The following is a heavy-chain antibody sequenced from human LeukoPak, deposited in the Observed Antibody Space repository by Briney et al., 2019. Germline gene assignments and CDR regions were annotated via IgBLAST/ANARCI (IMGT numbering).Heavy chain of an antibody. CDR1: GGSVSGYY. CDR3: ARRLCGGDCYSTFSY. D-gene: IGHD2-21*02. Sequence: SETLSLTCAVYGGSVSGYYWSWVRQPPGKGLEWVGEINHSRSTNYNPSLKGRVTISVDTSKNQFSLKLSSVTAADTAVYYCARRLCGGDCYSTFSYWGQGTLVTVSS. J-gene: IGHJ4*02. CDR2: INHSRST. V-gene: IGHV4-34*01.